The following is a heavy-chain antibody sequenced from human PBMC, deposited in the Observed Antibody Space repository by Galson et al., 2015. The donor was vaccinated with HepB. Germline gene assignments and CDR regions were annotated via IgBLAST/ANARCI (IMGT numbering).Heavy chain of an antibody. J-gene: IGHJ5*02. CDR3: VVVTARLTSRLMFDP. V-gene: IGHV3-64D*06. CDR1: GFTFSSYA. Sequence: SLRLSCAASGFTFSSYAMHWVRQAPGKGLGYVSAISSNGGSTYYADSVKGRFTISRDNSKNTLYLQMSSLRAEDTAVYYCVVVTARLTSRLMFDPWGQGTLVTVSS. CDR2: ISSNGGST. D-gene: IGHD2-21*02.